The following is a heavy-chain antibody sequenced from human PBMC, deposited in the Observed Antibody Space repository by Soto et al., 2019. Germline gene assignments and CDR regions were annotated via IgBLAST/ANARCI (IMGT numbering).Heavy chain of an antibody. CDR1: GFSFNNYA. CDR2: ISGGGTGT. J-gene: IGHJ6*02. Sequence: GGSLRLSCAVSGFSFNNYAMNWVRLAPGKGLEWVSSISGGGTGTYSADAVRGRFTISSDKSRNTVYLQMNSLRAEDTAVYYSAGDSIRLNSLNNNYYSFGMDVWGQGTTVTVSS. CDR3: AGDSIRLNSLNNNYYSFGMDV. D-gene: IGHD2-21*02. V-gene: IGHV3-23*01.